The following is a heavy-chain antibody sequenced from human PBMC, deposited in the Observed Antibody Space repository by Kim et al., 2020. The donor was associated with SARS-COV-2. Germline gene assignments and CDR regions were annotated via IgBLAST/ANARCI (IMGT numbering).Heavy chain of an antibody. V-gene: IGHV3-21*01. D-gene: IGHD2-2*01. Sequence: GGSLRLSCAASGFTFSSYSMNWVRQAPGKGLEWVSSISSSSSYIYYADSVKGRFTISRDNAKNSLYLQMNSLRAEDTAVYYCARDLYIVVVPAAMRGDAFDIWGQGTMVTVSS. CDR3: ARDLYIVVVPAAMRGDAFDI. J-gene: IGHJ3*02. CDR1: GFTFSSYS. CDR2: ISSSSSYI.